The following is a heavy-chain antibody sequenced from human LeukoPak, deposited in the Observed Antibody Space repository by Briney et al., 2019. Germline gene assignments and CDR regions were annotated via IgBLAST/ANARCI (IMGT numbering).Heavy chain of an antibody. V-gene: IGHV1-18*01. Sequence: ASVKVSCTASGYTFTSYGISWVRQAPGQGLEWVGWISAYNGNTNYAQKLQGRVTMTTDTSTSTAYMELRSLRSDDTAVYYCARASPSGTDAFDIWGQGAMVTVSS. CDR3: ARASPSGTDAFDI. CDR1: GYTFTSYG. CDR2: ISAYNGNT. J-gene: IGHJ3*02. D-gene: IGHD6-19*01.